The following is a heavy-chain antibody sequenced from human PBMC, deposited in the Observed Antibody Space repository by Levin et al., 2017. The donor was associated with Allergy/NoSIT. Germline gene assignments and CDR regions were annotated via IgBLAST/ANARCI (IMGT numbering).Heavy chain of an antibody. CDR3: AKWHCSGGNCYSGVAYFDY. J-gene: IGHJ4*02. CDR1: GFTFSSYG. D-gene: IGHD2-15*01. V-gene: IGHV3-30*18. Sequence: QTGGSLRLSCAASGFTFSSYGMHWVRQAPGKGLEWVAVISFDGSNPYYADSVKGRFTISRDSSKNTLYLQMNSLRAEDTAVYFCAKWHCSGGNCYSGVAYFDYWGQGTLVTVSS. CDR2: ISFDGSNP.